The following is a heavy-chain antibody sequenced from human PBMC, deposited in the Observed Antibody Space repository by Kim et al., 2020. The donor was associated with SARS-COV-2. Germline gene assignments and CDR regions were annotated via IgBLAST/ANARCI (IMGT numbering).Heavy chain of an antibody. J-gene: IGHJ1*01. Sequence: GGSLRLSCAASGFSLSTYWIHWVRQAPGKGLVWVSRINGDGTASNCADSVKGRFTTSKDSARNTVFLQMNNLRGDDTAVYYCAGAVAPRFNEHWGQGTLVTVSS. D-gene: IGHD3-16*01. V-gene: IGHV3-74*01. CDR1: GFSLSTYW. CDR3: AGAVAPRFNEH. CDR2: INGDGTAS.